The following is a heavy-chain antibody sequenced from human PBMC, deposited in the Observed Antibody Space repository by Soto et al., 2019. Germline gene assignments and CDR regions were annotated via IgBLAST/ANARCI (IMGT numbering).Heavy chain of an antibody. Sequence: PGGSLRLSCAASGFTVSSNYMSWVRQAPGKGLEWVSVIYSGGSTYYTDSVKGRYTTSRDNSKNTLYLQMKNLKTEDTAVYYCARVRIYDSSGYHADCFDYWGQGT. V-gene: IGHV3-66*01. D-gene: IGHD3-22*01. CDR1: GFTVSSNY. CDR3: ARVRIYDSSGYHADCFDY. CDR2: IYSGGST. J-gene: IGHJ4*02.